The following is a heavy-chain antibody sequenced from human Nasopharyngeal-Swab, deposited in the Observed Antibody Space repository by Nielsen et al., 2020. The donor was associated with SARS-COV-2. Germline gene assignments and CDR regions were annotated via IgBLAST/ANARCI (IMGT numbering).Heavy chain of an antibody. CDR2: IYYSGST. V-gene: IGHV4-59*01. Sequence: SETLSLTCTVSGGSISSYYWSWIRPPPGKGLEWIGYIYYSGSTNYNPSLKSRVTISVDTSKNQFSLKLSSVTAADTAVYYCAREYYYGSGSYYTDWGQGTLVTVSS. D-gene: IGHD3-10*01. CDR3: AREYYYGSGSYYTD. CDR1: GGSISSYY. J-gene: IGHJ4*02.